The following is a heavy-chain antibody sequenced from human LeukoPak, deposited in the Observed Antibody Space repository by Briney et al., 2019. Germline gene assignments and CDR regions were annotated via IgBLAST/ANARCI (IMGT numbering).Heavy chain of an antibody. CDR1: GFNFGSYW. V-gene: IGHV3-7*03. Sequence: GGSLRLSCAASGFNFGSYWMTWVRQAPGKGLEWVANINRDGSEEYYVGSLKGRFTISRDNAKNSLYLQMNGLRAEDTALYHCARFGSRPSSGYDFWSGYSEGGAAFDIWGQGTMVTVSS. CDR3: ARFGSRPSSGYDFWSGYSEGGAAFDI. D-gene: IGHD3-3*01. CDR2: INRDGSEE. J-gene: IGHJ3*02.